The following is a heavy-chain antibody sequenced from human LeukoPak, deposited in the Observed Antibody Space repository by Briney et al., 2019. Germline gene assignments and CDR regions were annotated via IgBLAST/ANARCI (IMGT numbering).Heavy chain of an antibody. Sequence: QPGRSLRLSCAASGFTFSSYAMHWVGQAPGKGLEWVAVISYDGSNKYYADSVKGRFTISRDNSKNTLYLQMNSLRAEDTAVYYCATPKDPITMIVVALDYWGQGTLVTVSS. CDR3: ATPKDPITMIVVALDY. CDR2: ISYDGSNK. D-gene: IGHD3-22*01. V-gene: IGHV3-30-3*01. CDR1: GFTFSSYA. J-gene: IGHJ4*02.